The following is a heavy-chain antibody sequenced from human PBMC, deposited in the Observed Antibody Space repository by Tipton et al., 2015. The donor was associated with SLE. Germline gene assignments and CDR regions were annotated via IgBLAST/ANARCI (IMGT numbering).Heavy chain of an antibody. CDR3: ARGWGSWPYYFDY. CDR1: GGSISSYY. V-gene: IGHV4-59*01. J-gene: IGHJ4*02. CDR2: IYYSGST. Sequence: TLSLTCTVSGGSISSYYWSWIRQPPGKGLEWIGYIYYSGSTNYNPSPKSRVTISVDTSKNQFSLKLSSVTAADTAVYYCARGWGSWPYYFDYWGQGTLVTVSS. D-gene: IGHD6-13*01.